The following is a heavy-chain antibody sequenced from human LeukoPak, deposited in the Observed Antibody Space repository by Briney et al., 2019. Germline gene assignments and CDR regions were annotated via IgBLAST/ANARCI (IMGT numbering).Heavy chain of an antibody. CDR2: INHSGGT. J-gene: IGHJ4*02. D-gene: IGHD6-19*01. CDR3: ASERRYSSGRWDYFFDY. Sequence: SETLSLSCAVYGGAFSSYYWGWIRQPPGKGLEWIGEINHSGGTNYNPSLKSRVTISVDTPKNQFSLRLSSVTAADTAVYYCASERRYSSGRWDYFFDYWGQGTLVTVSS. V-gene: IGHV4-34*01. CDR1: GGAFSSYY.